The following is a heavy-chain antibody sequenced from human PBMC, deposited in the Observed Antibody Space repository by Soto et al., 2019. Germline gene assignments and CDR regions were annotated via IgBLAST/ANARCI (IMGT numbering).Heavy chain of an antibody. V-gene: IGHV3-23*01. J-gene: IGHJ6*02. Sequence: GGPLRLSCAASGFIFSSYAMTWVRQAPGKGLEWVSSISGSGGTAYYADSVKGRFTISRDNAKNSLYLQMNSLRAEDTAVYYCATDGAMVRGRPTYYYGMDVWCQGTTLTVSS. CDR1: GFIFSSYA. CDR3: ATDGAMVRGRPTYYYGMDV. CDR2: ISGSGGTA. D-gene: IGHD3-10*01.